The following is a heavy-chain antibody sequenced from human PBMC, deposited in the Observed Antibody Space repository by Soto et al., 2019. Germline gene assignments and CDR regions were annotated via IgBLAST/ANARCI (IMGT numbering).Heavy chain of an antibody. V-gene: IGHV3-30*18. J-gene: IGHJ6*02. D-gene: IGHD6-13*01. CDR3: AKPIVAAGYYGMDV. Sequence: SLRLSWAASGFTFRSYDMHWVRQAPGKGLEWMGVISFDGIKKYYADSVKGRFAISRDSSKNKLYLQMYSLRPEDTAVYYCAKPIVAAGYYGMDVWGHGTTGTV. CDR2: ISFDGIKK. CDR1: GFTFRSYD.